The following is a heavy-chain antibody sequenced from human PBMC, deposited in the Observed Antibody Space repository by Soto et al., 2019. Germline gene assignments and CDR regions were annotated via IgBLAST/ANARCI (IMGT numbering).Heavy chain of an antibody. D-gene: IGHD6-19*01. Sequence: ASVSFSCKAFGYTFTSYYMHWARQVPGQGIEWAGIINPSGGSTTYTQKLQGRVTMTRETSTSTVYIELSSLRSEVTAVYCRAGARDIHGWYLSDNLGPGTQVTAFS. V-gene: IGHV1-46*04. J-gene: IGHJ4*02. CDR2: INPSGGST. CDR3: AGARDIHGWYLSDN. CDR1: GYTFTSYY.